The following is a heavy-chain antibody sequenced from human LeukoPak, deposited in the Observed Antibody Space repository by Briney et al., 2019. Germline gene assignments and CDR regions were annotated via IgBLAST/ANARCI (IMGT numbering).Heavy chain of an antibody. J-gene: IGHJ4*02. CDR2: IKEDGSEK. D-gene: IGHD5-12*01. CDR1: GFTFSRYW. CDR3: ARDTGYHTFDY. V-gene: IGHV3-7*05. Sequence: GGSLRLSCATSGFTFSRYWMTWVRQAPGKGLEWVASIKEDGSEKYHVDPVKGRFTVSRDNAKNSLYLQMNSLRVEDTAVYYCARDTGYHTFDYWGQGTLVTVSS.